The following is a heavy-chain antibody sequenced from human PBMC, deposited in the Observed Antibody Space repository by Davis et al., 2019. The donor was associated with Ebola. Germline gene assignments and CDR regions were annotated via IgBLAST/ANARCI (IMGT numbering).Heavy chain of an antibody. V-gene: IGHV6-1*01. CDR1: GDSVSGTNGA. D-gene: IGHD5-24*01. CDR2: TYYTSKWYN. J-gene: IGHJ3*02. CDR3: ARRWLRTGLDI. Sequence: HSQTLSLTCAISGDSVSGTNGAWNCIRQSPSRGLEWLGRTYYTSKWYNHYAASVKSRATINPDTSKNQFSLQLNSVTPEDTAVYYCARRWLRTGLDIWGQGTMVIVSS.